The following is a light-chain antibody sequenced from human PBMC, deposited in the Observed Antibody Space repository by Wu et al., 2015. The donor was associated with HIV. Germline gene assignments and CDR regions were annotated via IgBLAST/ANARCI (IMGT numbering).Light chain of an antibody. J-gene: IGKJ1*01. Sequence: EILMTQSPATLSVSPGERATLSCRASRSVSNNLVWYQQRPGQAPRLLIYAASTRATDIPARFSGSGSGTEFTLTISSMQSEDFAVYYCQQYSDWQTFGQGTKVEIK. CDR2: AAS. CDR1: RSVSNN. V-gene: IGKV3-15*01. CDR3: QQYSDWQT.